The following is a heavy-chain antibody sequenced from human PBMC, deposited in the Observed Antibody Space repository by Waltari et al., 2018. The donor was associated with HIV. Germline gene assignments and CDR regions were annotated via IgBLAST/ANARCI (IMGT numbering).Heavy chain of an antibody. V-gene: IGHV4-61*02. CDR2: IYTSGST. Sequence: QVQLQESGPGLVKPSQTLSLTCPVSGGSISRGSYYWSWIRQPAGKGLEWIGRIYTSGSTNYNPSLKSRVTISVDTSKNQFSLKLSSVTAADTAVYYCARVSTVVTPYFDLWGRGTLVTVSS. CDR1: GGSISRGSYY. J-gene: IGHJ2*01. CDR3: ARVSTVVTPYFDL. D-gene: IGHD4-17*01.